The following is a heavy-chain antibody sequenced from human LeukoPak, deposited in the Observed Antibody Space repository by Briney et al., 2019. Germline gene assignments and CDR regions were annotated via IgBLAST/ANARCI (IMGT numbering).Heavy chain of an antibody. Sequence: SSETLSLTCTVSGDSISSSTYYWGWIRQPPGKGLEWIGSIYYSGSAYYNPSLKSRVTISVDTSKNQFSLKLNSVTAADTAVYYCARQRTYYYYYMDVWGKGTTVTVSS. CDR3: ARQRTYYYYYMDV. J-gene: IGHJ6*03. CDR2: IYYSGSA. V-gene: IGHV4-39*01. CDR1: GDSISSSTYY.